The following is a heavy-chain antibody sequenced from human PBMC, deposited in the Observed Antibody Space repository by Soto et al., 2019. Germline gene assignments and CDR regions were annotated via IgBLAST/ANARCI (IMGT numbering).Heavy chain of an antibody. V-gene: IGHV3-21*04. D-gene: IGHD6-13*01. CDR3: ANGEIAAAGTTSEESDY. Sequence: PGGSLRLSCAASGFTFSSYSMNWVRQAPGKGLEWVSSISSSSSYIYYADSVKGRFTISRDNSKNSLYLQMNSLRAEDTAVYYCANGEIAAAGTTSEESDYWGQGTLVTVSS. CDR1: GFTFSSYS. CDR2: ISSSSSYI. J-gene: IGHJ4*02.